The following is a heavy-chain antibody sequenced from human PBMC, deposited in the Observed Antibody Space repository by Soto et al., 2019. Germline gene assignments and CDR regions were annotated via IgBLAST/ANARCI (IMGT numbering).Heavy chain of an antibody. CDR1: GFAVSSCY. CDR2: TYTDGST. J-gene: IGHJ6*02. D-gene: IGHD1-20*01. Sequence: EVQLVETGGDLIQSGGSLRLSCAASGFAVSSCYMMWVRQALGKGLECVSVTYTDGSTHYADSVKGRFTISRDDSSNTLYLQMNSLRADDTAVYYCARDPPITSDYAMDVWGQGTTVIVSS. CDR3: ARDPPITSDYAMDV. V-gene: IGHV3-53*02.